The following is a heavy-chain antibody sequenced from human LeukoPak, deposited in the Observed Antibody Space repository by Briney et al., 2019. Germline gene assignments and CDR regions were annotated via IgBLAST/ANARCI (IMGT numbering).Heavy chain of an antibody. V-gene: IGHV3-74*01. D-gene: IGHD3-22*01. CDR3: AREKAAGSSDSSGYPDY. CDR1: GFTSGAYW. J-gene: IGHJ4*02. Sequence: PGGSLRLSCVASGFTSGAYWMHWVRRVPGKGLVWVSGIKTDGTYTNYADSVKGRFTSSRDKSKNTLYLQMNSLRAEDTAVYYCAREKAAGSSDSSGYPDYWGQGTLVTVSS. CDR2: IKTDGTYT.